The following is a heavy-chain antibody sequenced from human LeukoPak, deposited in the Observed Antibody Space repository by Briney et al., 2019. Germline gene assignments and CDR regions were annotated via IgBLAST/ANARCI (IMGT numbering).Heavy chain of an antibody. D-gene: IGHD1-26*01. Sequence: PGGSLRLSCAASGFTFSSYSMNWVRQAPGKGLEWVSSISSSSSYIYYADSVEGRFTISRDNAKNSLYLQMNSLRAEDTAVYYCARADPSVMGAHIYWGQGTLVTVSS. CDR3: ARADPSVMGAHIY. CDR2: ISSSSSYI. V-gene: IGHV3-21*01. CDR1: GFTFSSYS. J-gene: IGHJ4*02.